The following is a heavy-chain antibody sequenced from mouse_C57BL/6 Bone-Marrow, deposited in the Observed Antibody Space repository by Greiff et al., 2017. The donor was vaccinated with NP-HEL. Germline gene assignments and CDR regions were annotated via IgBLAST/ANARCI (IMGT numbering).Heavy chain of an antibody. CDR3: ARYCYAMDY. Sequence: QVQLKESGPELVKPGASVKISCKASGYAFSSSWMNWVKQRPGKGLEWIGRIYPGDGDTNYNGKFKGKATLTADKSSSTAYMQLSSLTSEDSAVYFCARYCYAMDYWGQGTSVTVSS. CDR1: GYAFSSSW. V-gene: IGHV1-82*01. CDR2: IYPGDGDT. J-gene: IGHJ4*01.